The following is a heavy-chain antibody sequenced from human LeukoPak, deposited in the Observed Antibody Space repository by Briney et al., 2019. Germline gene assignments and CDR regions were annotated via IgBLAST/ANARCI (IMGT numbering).Heavy chain of an antibody. D-gene: IGHD3-3*01. V-gene: IGHV3-48*01. J-gene: IGHJ4*02. Sequence: GGSLRLSCAASGFTFSSYSMNWVRQAPGKGLEWVSYISSSSSTIYYADSVKGRFTVSRDNAKNSLYLQMNSLRAEDTAVYYCAREAYDFWSGYYAHFGYWGQGTLVTVSS. CDR3: AREAYDFWSGYYAHFGY. CDR2: ISSSSSTI. CDR1: GFTFSSYS.